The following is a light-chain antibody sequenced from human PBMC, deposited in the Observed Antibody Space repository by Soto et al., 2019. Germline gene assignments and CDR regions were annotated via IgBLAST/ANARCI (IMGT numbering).Light chain of an antibody. J-gene: IGKJ3*01. CDR1: QSVSTK. CDR2: GAS. CDR3: QQYNNWPYT. Sequence: MVMTQSPATLSVSPGERATLSCRASQSVSTKLAWYQQKPGQAPRLLIYGASTRATGIPARFSGSGSGTDFTLTISSLQSEDFAVYYCQQYNNWPYTFGPGTRVDFK. V-gene: IGKV3D-15*01.